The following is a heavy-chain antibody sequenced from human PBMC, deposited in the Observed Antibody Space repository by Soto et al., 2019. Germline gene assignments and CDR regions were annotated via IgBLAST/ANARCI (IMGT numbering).Heavy chain of an antibody. J-gene: IGHJ4*02. V-gene: IGHV4-59*01. Sequence: QVQLQESGPGLVKPSETLSLTCTVSGDSISTFYWSWIQQPPGKGLEWIGYIYYTGSTNYNPSLKSRVTILVDTSKKQFSLKLTSVTAADTAVYYCARQRGNYFDYWGQGSLVTVSS. D-gene: IGHD3-10*01. CDR3: ARQRGNYFDY. CDR2: IYYTGST. CDR1: GDSISTFY.